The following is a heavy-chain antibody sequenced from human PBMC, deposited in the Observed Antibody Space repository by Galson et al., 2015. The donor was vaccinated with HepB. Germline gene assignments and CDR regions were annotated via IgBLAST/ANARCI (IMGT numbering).Heavy chain of an antibody. D-gene: IGHD2-2*01. Sequence: SCKASGYTFTSYAMHWVRQAPGKGLEWVAVISYDGSNKYYADSVKGRFTISRDNSKNTLYLQMNSLRAEDTAVYYCANLKGGSTSYWGQGTLVTVSS. CDR2: ISYDGSNK. CDR1: GYTFTSYA. J-gene: IGHJ4*02. V-gene: IGHV3-30-3*02. CDR3: ANLKGGSTSY.